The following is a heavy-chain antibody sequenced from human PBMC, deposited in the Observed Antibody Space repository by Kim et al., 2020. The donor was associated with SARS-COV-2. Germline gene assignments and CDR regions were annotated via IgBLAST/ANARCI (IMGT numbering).Heavy chain of an antibody. D-gene: IGHD3-16*01. Sequence: GGSLRLSCAASGFTFKNYWMSWVRQAPGKGLEWVANINQDGNKKNYVGSVKGRFTVSRDNAKNSLYLQMTTLRAEDTAVYFCVRAPGLSITYFFDSWGQGTVVTASS. CDR3: VRAPGLSITYFFDS. V-gene: IGHV3-7*01. J-gene: IGHJ4*02. CDR1: GFTFKNYW. CDR2: INQDGNKK.